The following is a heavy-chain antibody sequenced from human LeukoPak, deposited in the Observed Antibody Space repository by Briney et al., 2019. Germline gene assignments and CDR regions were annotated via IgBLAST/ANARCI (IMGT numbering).Heavy chain of an antibody. Sequence: SETLSLTCTVSGGSISSYYWSWIRQPPGKGLEWIGYIYYSGSTNYNPSLKSRVTISVDTSKNQFSLKLSSVTAADTAVYYCARSYCGGDCYSWAFDIWGQGTMVTVSS. J-gene: IGHJ3*02. CDR2: IYYSGST. CDR3: ARSYCGGDCYSWAFDI. D-gene: IGHD2-21*02. CDR1: GGSISSYY. V-gene: IGHV4-59*01.